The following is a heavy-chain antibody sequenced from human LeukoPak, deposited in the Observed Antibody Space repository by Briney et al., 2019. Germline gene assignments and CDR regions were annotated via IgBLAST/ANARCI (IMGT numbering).Heavy chain of an antibody. CDR2: IIPIVGVA. D-gene: IGHD2-15*01. CDR1: GGTFSSYK. CDR3: VLYCRNWERVS. V-gene: IGHV1-69*02. J-gene: IGHJ5*02. Sequence: ASVKVSCKASGGTFSSYKVSWVRQAPGQGLEWMGRIIPIVGVADSPKNFQGRVPITADKSTSTAFMELSGLRSEDTAFYYCVLYCRNWERVSWGQGTLVTVSS.